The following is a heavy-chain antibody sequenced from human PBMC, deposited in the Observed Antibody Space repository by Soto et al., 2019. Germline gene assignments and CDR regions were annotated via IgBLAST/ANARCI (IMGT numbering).Heavy chain of an antibody. V-gene: IGHV4-34*01. J-gene: IGHJ3*02. D-gene: IGHD1-26*01. CDR2: INHSGST. CDR3: ARAIPDQVGATTGGAGAFDI. Sequence: QVQLQQWGAGLLKPSETLSLTCAVYGGSFSGYYWCWIRQPPGKGLEWIGEINHSGSTNYIPSLKSRVTISVDTSKNQFSLKLNYVTAADTAVYYCARAIPDQVGATTGGAGAFDIWGQGTMVTVSS. CDR1: GGSFSGYY.